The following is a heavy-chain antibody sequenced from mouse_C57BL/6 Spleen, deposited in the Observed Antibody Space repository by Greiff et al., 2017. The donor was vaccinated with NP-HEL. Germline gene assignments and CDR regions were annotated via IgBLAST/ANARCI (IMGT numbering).Heavy chain of an antibody. V-gene: IGHV5-9-1*02. CDR2: ISSGGDYI. Sequence: EVKLVESGEGLVKPGGSLKLSCAASGFTFSSYAMSWVRQTPEKRLEWVAYISSGGDYIYYAATVKGRFTISRDNARNTLYLQMSSLKSEDTAMYYCTRDSIYYYGSSYPGDFDYWGQGTTLTVSS. D-gene: IGHD1-1*01. J-gene: IGHJ2*01. CDR1: GFTFSSYA. CDR3: TRDSIYYYGSSYPGDFDY.